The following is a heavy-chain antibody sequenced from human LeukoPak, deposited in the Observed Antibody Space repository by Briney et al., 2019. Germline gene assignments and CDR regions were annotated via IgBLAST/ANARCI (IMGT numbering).Heavy chain of an antibody. V-gene: IGHV1-69*05. D-gene: IGHD2-2*01. CDR3: ARDRTYCSSTNCYSGYFQY. J-gene: IGHJ1*01. Sequence: ASVKVSCKASGGTFSSYAISWVRQAPGQGLEWMGMIIPIFGTANYAQKFQGRVTITTDESTSTAYMELRSLRSDDTAVYYCARDRTYCSSTNCYSGYFQYWGQGTLVTVSS. CDR2: IIPIFGTA. CDR1: GGTFSSYA.